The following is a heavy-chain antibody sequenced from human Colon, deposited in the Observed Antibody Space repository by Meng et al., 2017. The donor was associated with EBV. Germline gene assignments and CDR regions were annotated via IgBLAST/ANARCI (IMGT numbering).Heavy chain of an antibody. J-gene: IGHJ5*02. CDR3: ARRGPSGNFSP. D-gene: IGHD3-10*01. Sequence: QVQVQQWCAGLFKPSETLSRSCAVYGGSFRDYYWTWTRHPPGKGLEWIGEIDHRGNTKYNPSLKSRVTISLDTSKKQFSLKVSSVTAADSAVYYCARRGPSGNFSPWSQGALVTVSS. CDR2: IDHRGNT. CDR1: GGSFRDYY. V-gene: IGHV4-34*01.